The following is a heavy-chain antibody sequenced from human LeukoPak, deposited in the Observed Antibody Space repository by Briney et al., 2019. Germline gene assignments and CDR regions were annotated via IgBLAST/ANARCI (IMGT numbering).Heavy chain of an antibody. J-gene: IGHJ6*03. Sequence: SVKVSCKASGGTFSSYAISWVRQAPGQGLEWMGGIIPIFGTANYAQKFQGRVTITTDESTSTAYMELSSLRSEDTAVYYCARDNSGYYSGYYYYYMDVWGKGTTVTVSS. V-gene: IGHV1-69*05. D-gene: IGHD3-22*01. CDR3: ARDNSGYYSGYYYYYMDV. CDR1: GGTFSSYA. CDR2: IIPIFGTA.